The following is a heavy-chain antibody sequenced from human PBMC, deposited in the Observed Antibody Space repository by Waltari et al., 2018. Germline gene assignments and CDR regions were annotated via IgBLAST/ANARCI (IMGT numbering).Heavy chain of an antibody. CDR3: ARGISRWGDY. CDR2: INPNSGGT. V-gene: IGHV1-2*02. Sequence: QVQLVQSGAEVKKPGASVKVSCKASGYTFTGYYMHWVRQAPGQGLEWMGWINPNSGGTTYAQKCQGRVTMTRDTSISTAYMELSGLRSDDTAVYYCARGISRWGDYCGQGTLVTVSS. CDR1: GYTFTGYY. J-gene: IGHJ4*02. D-gene: IGHD2-21*01.